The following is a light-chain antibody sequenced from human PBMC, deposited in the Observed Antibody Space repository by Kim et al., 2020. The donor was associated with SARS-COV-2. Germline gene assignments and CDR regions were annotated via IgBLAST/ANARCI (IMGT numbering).Light chain of an antibody. V-gene: IGLV2-14*01. J-gene: IGLJ2*01. Sequence: QSVLTQPASVSGSPGQSITISCTGTSSDVGGYNYVSWYQQHPGKAPKLMFYDVSKRPSEVSNRFSGTNSGNTASLTISGLQAEDDADYYYSSYTSSSSVFGRGTQLTVL. CDR3: SSYTSSSSV. CDR1: SSDVGGYNY. CDR2: DVS.